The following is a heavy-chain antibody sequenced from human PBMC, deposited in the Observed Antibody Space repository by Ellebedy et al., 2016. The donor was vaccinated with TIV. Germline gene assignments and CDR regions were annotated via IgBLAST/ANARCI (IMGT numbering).Heavy chain of an antibody. J-gene: IGHJ4*02. V-gene: IGHV3-15*01. D-gene: IGHD2-8*01. CDR2: IKSKGSGESV. CDR1: GLTFIYAW. CDR3: AWGGVFVTDFYFGT. Sequence: GESLKISCEVSGLTFIYAWMHWVRQTSGRGLEWVGRIKSKGSGESVEYAAPVQGRFTISRDDSRNTLFLHMNSLTTEDTGVYYCAWGGVFVTDFYFGTWGQGTLVTVSS.